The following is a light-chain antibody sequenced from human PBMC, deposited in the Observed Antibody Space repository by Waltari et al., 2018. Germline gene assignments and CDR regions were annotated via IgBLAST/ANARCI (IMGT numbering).Light chain of an antibody. J-gene: IGKJ2*01. CDR3: HQFYVAPHT. CDR1: QPVLYSANNKNY. CDR2: LAS. V-gene: IGKV4-1*01. Sequence: DIVMTQSPDSLAVSLGERATIHCKSSQPVLYSANNKNYLAWYQQKPGQPPNLLIYLASTRESWFPDRFSGSGSGTDFTLTISSLQAEDVAVYYCHQFYVAPHTFGQGTRVEIK.